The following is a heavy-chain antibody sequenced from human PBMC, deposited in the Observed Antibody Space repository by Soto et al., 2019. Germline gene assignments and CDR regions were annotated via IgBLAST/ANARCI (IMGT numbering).Heavy chain of an antibody. V-gene: IGHV3-21*01. D-gene: IGHD1-1*01. CDR2: ISSSSSYI. CDR3: ASSQYNWMAGYYFDY. Sequence: EVQLVESGGGLVKPGGSLRLSCAASGFTFSSYSMNWVRQVPGKGLEWVSSISSSSSYIYYADSVKGRFTISRDNAKNSLYLQMNSLRAEDTAVYYCASSQYNWMAGYYFDYWGQGTLVTVSS. J-gene: IGHJ4*02. CDR1: GFTFSSYS.